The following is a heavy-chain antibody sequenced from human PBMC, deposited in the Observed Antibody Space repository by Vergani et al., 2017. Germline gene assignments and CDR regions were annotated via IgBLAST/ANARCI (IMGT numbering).Heavy chain of an antibody. Sequence: QVQLQQWGAGLLKPSETLSLTCAVYGGSFSGYYWSWIRQPPGKGLEWIGEINHSGSTNYNPSLKSRVTISVDTSKNQCSLKLSSVTAADTAVYYCAVIYYDILTGRTTDYWGQGTLVTVSS. J-gene: IGHJ4*02. CDR1: GGSFSGYY. CDR3: AVIYYDILTGRTTDY. D-gene: IGHD3-9*01. CDR2: INHSGST. V-gene: IGHV4-34*01.